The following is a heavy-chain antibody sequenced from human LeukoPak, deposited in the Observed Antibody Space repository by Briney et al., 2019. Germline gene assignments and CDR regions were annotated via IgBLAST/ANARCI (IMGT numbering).Heavy chain of an antibody. CDR1: GYTFTSYG. V-gene: IGHV1-18*01. CDR3: ARDGIKSGYYYYYYMDV. CDR2: ISAYNGNT. D-gene: IGHD3-10*01. Sequence: GASVKVSCKASGYTFTSYGISWVRQAPGQGLEWMGWISAYNGNTNYAQKLQGRVTMTTDTSTSTAYMELRSLRSDDTAVYYCARDGIKSGYYYYYYMDVWGKGTTVTVS. J-gene: IGHJ6*03.